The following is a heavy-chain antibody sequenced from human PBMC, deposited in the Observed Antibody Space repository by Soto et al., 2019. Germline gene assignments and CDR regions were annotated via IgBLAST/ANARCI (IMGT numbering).Heavy chain of an antibody. J-gene: IGHJ5*02. V-gene: IGHV4-30-4*01. CDR1: GGSISSGDYY. D-gene: IGHD6-13*01. CDR3: ARVGQQVDLSTWFDP. Sequence: SETLSLTCTVSGGSISSGDYYWSWIRQPPGKGLEWIGYIYHSGSTSYNPSLRSRVTISEDTSKNQFSLKLSSVTAADTAVYFCARVGQQVDLSTWFDPWGQGTLVTVSS. CDR2: IYHSGST.